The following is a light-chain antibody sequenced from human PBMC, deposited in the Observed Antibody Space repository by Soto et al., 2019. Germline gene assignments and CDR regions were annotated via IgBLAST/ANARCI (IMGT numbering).Light chain of an antibody. CDR1: SSNIGSNY. CDR2: RNN. CDR3: AAWDDSLSGHWV. J-gene: IGLJ3*02. Sequence: QSVLTQPPSASGTPGQRVTISCSGSSSNIGSNYVYWYQQLPGTAPKLLIYRNNQRPSGVPDRFSGSKSGTSASLAISGLQSEDEADYYCAAWDDSLSGHWVFGGGTKLTVL. V-gene: IGLV1-47*01.